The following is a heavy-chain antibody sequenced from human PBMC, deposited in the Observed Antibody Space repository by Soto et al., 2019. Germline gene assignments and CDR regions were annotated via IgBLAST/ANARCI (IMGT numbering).Heavy chain of an antibody. V-gene: IGHV4-34*01. J-gene: IGHJ4*02. CDR3: ARAPKVSGSSQTRPDF. Sequence: LSLTCSIYSGSFSGYYWSWIRQPPGKGLEWIGEISQSGNTNYSPSLKSRVSISIDTSKKQFSLNLASVSAADTAVCYCARAPKVSGSSQTRPDFWGQGTLVTVSS. CDR1: SGSFSGYY. D-gene: IGHD6-6*01. CDR2: ISQSGNT.